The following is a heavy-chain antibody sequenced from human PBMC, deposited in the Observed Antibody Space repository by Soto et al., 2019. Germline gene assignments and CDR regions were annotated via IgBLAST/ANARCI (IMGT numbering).Heavy chain of an antibody. Sequence: SETLSLTCTVSGGSISSGNYYWSWIRQPPGKGLEWIGFISYSGSTYYSTSLKSRVTISVDTSKSQFSLNLSSVTAADTAVYYCATVQPDGGNSAGYYFDYWRQGPLVTVSS. CDR2: ISYSGST. D-gene: IGHD2-21*02. CDR1: GGSISSGNYY. V-gene: IGHV4-30-4*01. CDR3: ATVQPDGGNSAGYYFDY. J-gene: IGHJ4*02.